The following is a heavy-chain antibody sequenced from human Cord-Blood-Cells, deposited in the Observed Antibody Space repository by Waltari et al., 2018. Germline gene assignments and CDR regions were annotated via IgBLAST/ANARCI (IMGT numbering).Heavy chain of an antibody. CDR2: IYPGYSDT. D-gene: IGHD7-27*01. CDR1: GYSFTSYW. Sequence: EVQLVQSGAEVKKPGESLKMSCKGSGYSFTSYWLGWVRQMPGKGLEWMGIIYPGYSDTRYSPSFQGQGTISADKDIRTGYLQWSSLKASDTAMYYCARVVRLTGDAFDIWGQGTMVTVSS. V-gene: IGHV5-51*01. CDR3: ARVVRLTGDAFDI. J-gene: IGHJ3*02.